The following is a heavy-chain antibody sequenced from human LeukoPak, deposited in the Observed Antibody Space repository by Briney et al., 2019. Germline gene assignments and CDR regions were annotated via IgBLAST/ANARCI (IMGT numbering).Heavy chain of an antibody. CDR2: ISGSGGSR. CDR1: GFTFSTYG. D-gene: IGHD3-3*01. Sequence: PGGTLRLSCAASGFTFSTYGMSWVRQAPGKGLEWASGISGSGGSRFYTDSVKARFTICRDNSKDTLYMQMNSLRAEDTAVYYGAKLREWGRPDLFDYWGQGTLVTVSS. CDR3: AKLREWGRPDLFDY. J-gene: IGHJ4*02. V-gene: IGHV3-23*01.